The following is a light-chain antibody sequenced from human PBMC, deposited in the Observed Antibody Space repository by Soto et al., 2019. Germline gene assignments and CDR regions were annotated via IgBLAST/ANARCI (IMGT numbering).Light chain of an antibody. CDR1: SSDVGGYNY. J-gene: IGLJ2*01. V-gene: IGLV2-14*03. CDR3: SSYTSGSTRGV. CDR2: DVS. Sequence: QSALTQPASVSGSPGQSITISCTGTSSDVGGYNYVSWYQQHPGKAPKVMIYDVSKRPSGMANRFSGSKSGNTASLTISGRQVEDDADYYCSSYTSGSTRGVFGGGTKLTVL.